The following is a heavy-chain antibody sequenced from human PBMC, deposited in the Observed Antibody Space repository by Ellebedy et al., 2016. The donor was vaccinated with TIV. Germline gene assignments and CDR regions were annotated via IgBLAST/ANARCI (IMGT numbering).Heavy chain of an antibody. Sequence: SETLSLTXAVYGGSFSGYYWSWIRQPPGKGLEWIGEINHSGSTNYNPSLKSRVTISVDTSKNQFSLKLSSVTAADTAVYYCARSRHGLVWRRFDYWGQGTLVTVSS. J-gene: IGHJ4*02. CDR2: INHSGST. D-gene: IGHD6-19*01. CDR3: ARSRHGLVWRRFDY. V-gene: IGHV4-34*01. CDR1: GGSFSGYY.